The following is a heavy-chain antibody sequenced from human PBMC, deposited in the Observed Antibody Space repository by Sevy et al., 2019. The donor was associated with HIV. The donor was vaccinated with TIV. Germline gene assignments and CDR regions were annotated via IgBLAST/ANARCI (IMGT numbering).Heavy chain of an antibody. CDR2: IYGSSGGT. V-gene: IGHV3-23*01. Sequence: GSLRLSCKPSGFTFISYAMSWVRQAPGKGLEWVSTIYGSSGGTYYADSVKGRFTISRDNSKNTLYLQMNSLRAEDTAVYYCARGGSSALNGWFDPWGQGTLVTVSS. CDR3: ARGGSSALNGWFDP. D-gene: IGHD6-6*01. CDR1: GFTFISYA. J-gene: IGHJ5*02.